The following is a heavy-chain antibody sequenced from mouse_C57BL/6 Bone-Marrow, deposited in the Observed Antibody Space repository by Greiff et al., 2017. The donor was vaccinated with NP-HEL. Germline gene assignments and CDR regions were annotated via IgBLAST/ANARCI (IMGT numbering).Heavy chain of an antibody. CDR3: ARGGMVTTHDY. Sequence: VKLVESGAELARPGASVKLSCKASGYTFTSYGISWVKQRTGQGLEWIGEIYPRSGNTYYNEKFKGKATLTADKSSSTAYMELRSLTSEDSAVYFCARGGMVTTHDYWGQGTTLTVSS. D-gene: IGHD2-2*01. V-gene: IGHV1-81*01. J-gene: IGHJ2*01. CDR2: IYPRSGNT. CDR1: GYTFTSYG.